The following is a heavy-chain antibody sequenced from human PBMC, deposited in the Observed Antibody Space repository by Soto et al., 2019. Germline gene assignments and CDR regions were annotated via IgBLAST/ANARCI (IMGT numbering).Heavy chain of an antibody. J-gene: IGHJ6*03. CDR1: GYTFTSYD. D-gene: IGHD1-7*01. V-gene: IGHV1-8*01. Sequence: GASVKVSCKASGYTFTSYDINWVRQATGQGLEWMGWMNPNSGNTGYAQKFQGRVTMTRNTSISTAYMELSSLRSEDTAVYYCARFKHNWNYVYYCYIDVWGKGTTVTVSS. CDR2: MNPNSGNT. CDR3: ARFKHNWNYVYYCYIDV.